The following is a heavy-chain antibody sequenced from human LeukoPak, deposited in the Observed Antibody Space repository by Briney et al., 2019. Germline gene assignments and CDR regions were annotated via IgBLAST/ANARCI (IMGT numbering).Heavy chain of an antibody. D-gene: IGHD1-14*01. J-gene: IGHJ4*02. CDR3: NSGNHLEY. CDR2: IRNDANTDAT. V-gene: IGHV3-73*01. CDR1: EFTFSGSA. Sequence: GGSLRLSCAASEFTFSGSAIYWVRQASGKGLEWVGRIRNDANTDATTYAALVQGRFTISRDDSQNTAYLQMNSLKPEDTAVYYCNSGNHLEYWGQGTLVTVSS.